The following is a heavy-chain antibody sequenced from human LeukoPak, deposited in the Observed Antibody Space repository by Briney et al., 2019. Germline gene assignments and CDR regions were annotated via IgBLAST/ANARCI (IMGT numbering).Heavy chain of an antibody. V-gene: IGHV3-74*01. D-gene: IGHD4-17*01. CDR1: GFTFSDFW. CDR3: ARDLYGDYLLDY. CDR2: INSGGTVT. Sequence: GGSLRLSCAASGFTFSDFWMHWVRQAPGKGLVWVSCINSGGTVTNYADSVKGRLTISRDNSKNTLYLQMNSLRAEDTAVYYCARDLYGDYLLDYWGQGTLVTVSS. J-gene: IGHJ4*02.